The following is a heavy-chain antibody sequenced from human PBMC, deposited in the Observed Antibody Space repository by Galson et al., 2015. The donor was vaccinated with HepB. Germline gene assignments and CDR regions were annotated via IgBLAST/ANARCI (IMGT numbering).Heavy chain of an antibody. V-gene: IGHV1-2*04. D-gene: IGHD5-24*01. CDR1: GYTFTGYY. Sequence: SVKVSCKASGYTFTGYYVHWVRQAPGQGLEWMGWINPNSGGTNYAQKFQGWDTMTRDTSISTAYMELSRLRSDDTAVYYCAIVEMATMGEAFDIWGQGTMVTVSS. CDR3: AIVEMATMGEAFDI. CDR2: INPNSGGT. J-gene: IGHJ3*02.